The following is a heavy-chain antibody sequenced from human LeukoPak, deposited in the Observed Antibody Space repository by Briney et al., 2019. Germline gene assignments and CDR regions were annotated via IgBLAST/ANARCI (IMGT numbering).Heavy chain of an antibody. CDR1: GASISSYY. Sequence: SETLSLTCTVSGASISSYYCSWIRQPPGKGLEWIGYIYYSGGTNYNPSLKSRVTMSVDTSKNQFSLKLSSVTAADTAVYYCARGRGYDSSGYPDYWGQGTLVTVSS. CDR2: IYYSGGT. J-gene: IGHJ4*02. CDR3: ARGRGYDSSGYPDY. V-gene: IGHV4-59*01. D-gene: IGHD3-22*01.